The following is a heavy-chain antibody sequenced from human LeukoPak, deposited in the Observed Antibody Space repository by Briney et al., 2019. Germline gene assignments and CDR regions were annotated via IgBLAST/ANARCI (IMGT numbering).Heavy chain of an antibody. V-gene: IGHV3-48*03. CDR2: ISSSGSII. CDR3: ARAALWFHY. J-gene: IGHJ4*02. CDR1: GFTFSSYE. D-gene: IGHD3-10*01. Sequence: PGGSLRLSCAASGFTFSSYEMNWVRQAPGKGLEWVSYISSSGSIIYYADSVKGRFTISRDNAKSSLYLQMNSLRAEDTAVYYCARAALWFHYWGQGTLVTVSS.